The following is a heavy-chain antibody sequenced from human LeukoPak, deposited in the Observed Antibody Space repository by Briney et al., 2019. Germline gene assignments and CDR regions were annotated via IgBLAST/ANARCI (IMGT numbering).Heavy chain of an antibody. J-gene: IGHJ6*02. CDR1: GGSFSGYY. CDR3: ARLSLYGSGRYYYYGMDV. V-gene: IGHV4-34*01. CDR2: INHSEST. Sequence: SETLSLTCAVYGGSFSGYYWSWIRQPPGKGLEWIGEINHSESTNYNPPLKSRVTISVDTSKNQFSLKLSSVTAADTAVYYCARLSLYGSGRYYYYGMDVWGQGTTVTVSS. D-gene: IGHD3-10*01.